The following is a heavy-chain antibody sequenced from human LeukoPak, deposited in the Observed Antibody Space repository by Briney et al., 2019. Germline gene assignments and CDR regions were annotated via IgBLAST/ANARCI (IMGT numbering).Heavy chain of an antibody. D-gene: IGHD3-3*01. CDR2: INPNSGGT. CDR3: ARSWSMYTFDP. V-gene: IGHV1-2*02. CDR1: GYTFTGYY. Sequence: ASVKVSCKASGYTFTGYYIHWVRQAPGQGLEWMSWINPNSGGTNYAQKFQGRVTMTRDTSISTAYMELTGLSSDDTAVYYCARSWSMYTFDPWGQGTQVTVSS. J-gene: IGHJ5*02.